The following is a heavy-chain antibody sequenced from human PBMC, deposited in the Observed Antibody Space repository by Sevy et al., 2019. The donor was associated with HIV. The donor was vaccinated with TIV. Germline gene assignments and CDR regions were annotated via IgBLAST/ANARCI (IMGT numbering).Heavy chain of an antibody. CDR2: ISDDSRYI. D-gene: IGHD3-3*01. Sequence: GGSLRLSCAASGFTFRTYSMNWVRQAPGKGLEWLSSISDDSRYIYYSDSVKGRFTISRANAKNLLYLQMKNLRVEDTAIYYCVRDFTIFGVVSGIDYWGQGNLVTVS. CDR3: VRDFTIFGVVSGIDY. V-gene: IGHV3-21*04. CDR1: GFTFRTYS. J-gene: IGHJ4*02.